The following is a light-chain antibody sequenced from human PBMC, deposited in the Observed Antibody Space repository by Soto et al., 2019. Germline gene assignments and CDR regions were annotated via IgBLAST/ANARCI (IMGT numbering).Light chain of an antibody. CDR2: GAS. J-gene: IGKJ4*01. CDR1: QSVSSSY. CDR3: QQYGSSPRVT. V-gene: IGKV3-20*01. Sequence: EIVLTQSPGTLSLSPGERATLSCRASQSVSSSYLAWYQQKPGQAPRLLIYGASSRATGIPDRFSGSGSGTDFTLTISRLEPEDFAVYYCQQYGSSPRVTFGGGTKXEIK.